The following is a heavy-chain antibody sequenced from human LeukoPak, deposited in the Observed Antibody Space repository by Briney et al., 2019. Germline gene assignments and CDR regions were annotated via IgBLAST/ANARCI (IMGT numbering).Heavy chain of an antibody. V-gene: IGHV7-4-1*02. J-gene: IGHJ4*02. CDR2: INTNTGNP. Sequence: ASVKVSCKASGYTFTSYAMNWVRQAPGQGLEWTGWINTNTGNPTYAQGFTGRFVFSLDTSVSTAYLQISSLKAEDSAVYYCARIAVADPVDYWGQGTLVTVSS. CDR1: GYTFTSYA. CDR3: ARIAVADPVDY. D-gene: IGHD6-19*01.